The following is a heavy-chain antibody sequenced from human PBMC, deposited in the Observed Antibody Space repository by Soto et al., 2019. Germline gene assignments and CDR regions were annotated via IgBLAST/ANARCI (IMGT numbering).Heavy chain of an antibody. CDR1: GYTFTSHD. V-gene: IGHV1-8*01. Sequence: ASVKVSCKASGYTFTSHDINWVRQATGQGLEWIGWMNPNSGNTGYAQKFQGRVTMTRNTSISTAYMELSSLRSEDTAVYYCARRSGGYYYYYMDVWGKGTTVTVSS. CDR3: ARRSGGYYYYYMDV. D-gene: IGHD3-10*01. CDR2: MNPNSGNT. J-gene: IGHJ6*03.